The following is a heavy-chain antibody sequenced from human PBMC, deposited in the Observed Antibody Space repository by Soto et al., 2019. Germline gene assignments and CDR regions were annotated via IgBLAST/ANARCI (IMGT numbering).Heavy chain of an antibody. CDR2: FNHSGST. CDR3: ARLYGSRGPFDY. Sequence: SETLSLTCTVSGGSISSGDYYWSWIRQPPGKGLEWIGEFNHSGSTNYNPSLKSRVTISVDTSKNQFSLKLTSVTAADTAVYYCARLYGSRGPFDYWGQGTLVTVSS. CDR1: GGSISSGDYY. D-gene: IGHD6-13*01. J-gene: IGHJ4*02. V-gene: IGHV4-39*07.